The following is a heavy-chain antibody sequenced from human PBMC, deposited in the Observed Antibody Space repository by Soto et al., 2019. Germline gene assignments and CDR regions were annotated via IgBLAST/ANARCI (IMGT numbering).Heavy chain of an antibody. CDR1: GFTFSSYA. CDR2: ISYDGSNK. D-gene: IGHD6-13*01. CDR3: ARGPTAAGHTRGDNYYYGMDV. Sequence: QVQLVESGGGVVQPGRSLRLSCAASGFTFSSYAMHWVRQAPGKGLEWVAVISYDGSNKYYADSVKGRFTISRDNSKNTLYLQMNSLRAEDTAVYYCARGPTAAGHTRGDNYYYGMDVWGQGTTVTVSS. V-gene: IGHV3-30-3*01. J-gene: IGHJ6*02.